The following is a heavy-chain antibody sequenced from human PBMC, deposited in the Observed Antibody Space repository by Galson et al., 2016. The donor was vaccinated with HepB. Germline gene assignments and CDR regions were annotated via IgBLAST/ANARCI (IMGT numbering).Heavy chain of an antibody. J-gene: IGHJ4*02. V-gene: IGHV1-69*04. CDR1: GGTFSHSV. Sequence: SVKVSCKASGGTFSHSVVSWVRQAPGQGLQWMGRIIPILDIAKYAQEFQGRVTITADKSTSTAYMELSSLRSEDTAMYYCAGETSVTSGGLPWSQGTLVTVSS. CDR2: IIPILDIA. D-gene: IGHD4-17*01. CDR3: AGETSVTSGGLP.